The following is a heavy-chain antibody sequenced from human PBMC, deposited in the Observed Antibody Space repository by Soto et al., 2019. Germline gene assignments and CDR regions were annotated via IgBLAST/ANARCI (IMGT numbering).Heavy chain of an antibody. CDR3: ARGPYSSSSDFDY. J-gene: IGHJ4*02. CDR2: INPSGGST. D-gene: IGHD6-6*01. V-gene: IGHV1-46*01. Sequence: SLKVSCTASGYIFTSYYMLWVREAPGQGLEWMGIINPSGGSTSYAQKFQGRVTMTRDTSTSTVYMELSSLRSEDTAVYYCARGPYSSSSDFDYWGQGTLDTVSS. CDR1: GYIFTSYY.